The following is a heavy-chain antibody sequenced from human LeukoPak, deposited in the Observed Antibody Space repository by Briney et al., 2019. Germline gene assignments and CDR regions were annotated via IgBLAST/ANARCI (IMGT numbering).Heavy chain of an antibody. D-gene: IGHD4-11*01. CDR1: GFTFSSYW. Sequence: GGSLRLSCAASGFTFSSYWMSWVRQAPGKGLEWVSSISSSSSYIYYADSVKGRFTISRDNAKNSLYLQMNSLRAEDTAVYYCYSNFRFRGGVPLYWGQGTLVTVSS. CDR3: YSNFRFRGGVPLY. V-gene: IGHV3-21*01. J-gene: IGHJ4*02. CDR2: ISSSSSYI.